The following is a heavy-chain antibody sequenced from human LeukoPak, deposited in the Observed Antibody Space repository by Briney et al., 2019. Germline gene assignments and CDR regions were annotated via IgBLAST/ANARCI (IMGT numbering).Heavy chain of an antibody. J-gene: IGHJ4*02. V-gene: IGHV1-18*01. CDR3: AREAADHLDY. CDR1: GYTFTNYN. CDR2: NSPYNGDT. Sequence: ASVKVSCKPSGYTFTNYNLAWVRQDPGEGLEWMGWNSPYNGDTNYAPKFQGRVTLTTDTSTSTGYMELRNLRSEDTAVYYCAREAADHLDYWGQGTLVTVPS.